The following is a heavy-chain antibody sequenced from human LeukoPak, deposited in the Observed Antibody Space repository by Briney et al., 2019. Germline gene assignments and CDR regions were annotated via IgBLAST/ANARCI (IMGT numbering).Heavy chain of an antibody. CDR2: IYYSGST. Sequence: SETLSLTCIVSGYSISSGYYWGWIRQPPGKGLEWIGSIYYSGSTYYNPSLKSRVTISVDTSKNQFSLKLSSVTAADTAVYYCARALKTYIAAANNWFDPWGQGTLVTVSS. D-gene: IGHD6-13*01. CDR1: GYSISSGYY. V-gene: IGHV4-38-2*02. J-gene: IGHJ5*02. CDR3: ARALKTYIAAANNWFDP.